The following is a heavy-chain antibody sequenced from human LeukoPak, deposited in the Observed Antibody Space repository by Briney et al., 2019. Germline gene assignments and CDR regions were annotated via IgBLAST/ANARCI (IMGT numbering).Heavy chain of an antibody. V-gene: IGHV3-30*02. CDR2: IRFDGSNQ. D-gene: IGHD3-3*01. J-gene: IGHJ4*02. CDR3: AKDHLSHYDFWSGYSDY. Sequence: GGSLRLSCAASGFTFSNYGMHWVRQAPGKGLDWGAFIRFDGSNQYYADSVKGRFTFSRDNSKNTLYLQMNSLRAEDRAVFYCAKDHLSHYDFWSGYSDYWGQGTLVTVSS. CDR1: GFTFSNYG.